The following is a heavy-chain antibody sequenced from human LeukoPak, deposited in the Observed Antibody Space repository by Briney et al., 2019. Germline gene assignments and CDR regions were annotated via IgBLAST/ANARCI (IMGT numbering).Heavy chain of an antibody. D-gene: IGHD6-6*01. CDR2: IYYSGST. V-gene: IGHV4-39*07. Sequence: SETLSLTCTVSGGSISSSSYYWGWIRQPPGKGLEWIGSIYYSGSTYYNPSLKSRVTISVDTSKNQFSLKLSSVTAADTAVYYCAREQLVPHYYYYMDVWGKGTTVTVSS. J-gene: IGHJ6*03. CDR3: AREQLVPHYYYYMDV. CDR1: GGSISSSSYY.